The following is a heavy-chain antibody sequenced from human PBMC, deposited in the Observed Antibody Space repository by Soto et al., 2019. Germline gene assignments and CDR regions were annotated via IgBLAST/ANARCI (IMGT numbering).Heavy chain of an antibody. CDR1: GGSISSGGYY. J-gene: IGHJ4*02. D-gene: IGHD6-19*01. Sequence: QVQLQESGPGLVKPSQTLSLTCTVSGGSISSGGYYWSWIRQHPGKGLEWIGYIYYSGSTYYNPSLKRRVTISVDTSKNQFSLKLSSVTAADKAVYYCARDSSGWYGIEYWGPGTLVTVSS. V-gene: IGHV4-31*03. CDR3: ARDSSGWYGIEY. CDR2: IYYSGST.